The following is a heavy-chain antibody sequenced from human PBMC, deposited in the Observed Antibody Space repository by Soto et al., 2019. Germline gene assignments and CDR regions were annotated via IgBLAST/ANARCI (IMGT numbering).Heavy chain of an antibody. CDR3: ARVGRWSYGYPSDFYYCLDV. D-gene: IGHD3-16*01. CDR1: GVSVSSGNHY. Sequence: QVQLQESGPGLVKASETLYVTCTVSGVSVSSGNHYWAWIRQPPGKGLEWIEYIYYSGTTNYNPSLKSRVTMSVDPSTNQFSLKLTSVTAADTAVYYCARVGRWSYGYPSDFYYCLDVWGLGTMVTVSS. CDR2: IYYSGTT. V-gene: IGHV4-61*01. J-gene: IGHJ6*02.